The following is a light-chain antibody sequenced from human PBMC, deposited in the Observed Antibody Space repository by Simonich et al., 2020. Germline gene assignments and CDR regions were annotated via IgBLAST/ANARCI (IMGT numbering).Light chain of an antibody. V-gene: IGLV2-14*01. CDR3: SSYTSSSTLV. CDR1: SSDVGGYNY. J-gene: IGLJ3*02. Sequence: QSALTQPASVSGSPGQSINISCTGTSSDVGGYNYVSWYQQHPGKSPKLIIYDFSQLPSGVSNRFSGSKSGNTASLTISGLQAEDEADYYCSSYTSSSTLVFGGGTKLTVL. CDR2: DFS.